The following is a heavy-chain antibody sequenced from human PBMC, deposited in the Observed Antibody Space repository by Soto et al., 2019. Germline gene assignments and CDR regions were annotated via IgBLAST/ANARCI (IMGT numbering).Heavy chain of an antibody. V-gene: IGHV4-30-2*01. CDR2: INHSGST. Sequence: SETLSLTCDVSGGSISTGVYSWNWIRQPPGKGLEWVGYINHSGSTYDNPSLKSRVTMSVNRSKNQFSLNLTSVTAADTAVYFCARGHYRYAMDVWGQGATVTVSS. CDR1: GGSISTGVYS. J-gene: IGHJ6*02. CDR3: ARGHYRYAMDV.